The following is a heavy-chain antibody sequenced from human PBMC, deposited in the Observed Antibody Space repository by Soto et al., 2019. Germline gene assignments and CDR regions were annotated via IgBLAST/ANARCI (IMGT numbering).Heavy chain of an antibody. D-gene: IGHD3-10*01. V-gene: IGHV4-34*01. CDR1: GGSFSGYY. J-gene: IGHJ5*02. CDR2: INHSGST. Sequence: SETLSLTCADYGGSFSGYYWSWIRQPPGKGLEWTGEINHSGSTNYNPSLKSRVTISVDTSKNQFSLKLSSVTAADTAVYHCARGLVVRGVIIENWFDPWGQGTLVTVSS. CDR3: ARGLVVRGVIIENWFDP.